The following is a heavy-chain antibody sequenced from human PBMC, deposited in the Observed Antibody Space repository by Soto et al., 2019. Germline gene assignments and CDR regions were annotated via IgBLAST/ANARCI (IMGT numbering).Heavy chain of an antibody. CDR1: VGSISSGGYY. V-gene: IGHV4-31*03. J-gene: IGHJ5*02. Sequence: TLSLTCTVPVGSISSGGYYWSWIRQHPGKGLEWIGYIYYSGSTYYNPSLKSRVTISVDTSKNQFSLKLSSVTAADTAVYYCAREYYYDSTKTNWFDPWGQGTLVTVSS. D-gene: IGHD3-22*01. CDR3: AREYYYDSTKTNWFDP. CDR2: IYYSGST.